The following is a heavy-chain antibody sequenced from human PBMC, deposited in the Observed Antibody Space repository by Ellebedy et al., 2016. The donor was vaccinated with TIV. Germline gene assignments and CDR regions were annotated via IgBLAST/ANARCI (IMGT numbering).Heavy chain of an antibody. CDR1: GFSFSNFW. Sequence: GESLKISCAAWGFSFSNFWMSWVRQAPGKGLEWVAHITTDGSETYYVDSVKGRFTISRENAKNALFLQMDGLRVDDSAVYYCVGFGVFNLWGQGAPVTVSS. J-gene: IGHJ5*02. CDR2: ITTDGSET. V-gene: IGHV3-7*01. D-gene: IGHD3-3*01. CDR3: VGFGVFNL.